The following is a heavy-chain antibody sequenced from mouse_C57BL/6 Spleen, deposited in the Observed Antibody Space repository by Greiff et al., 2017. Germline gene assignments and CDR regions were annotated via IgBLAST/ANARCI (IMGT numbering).Heavy chain of an antibody. CDR3: ARPQGDGSSVDY. J-gene: IGHJ2*01. V-gene: IGHV1-80*01. CDR1: GYAFSSYW. Sequence: VQLQQSGAELVKPGASVKISCKASGYAFSSYWMHWVKQRPGKGLEWIGQIYPGDGDTTYNGKFKGKATLTADKSSSTAYMQLSSLTSEDSAVYFWARPQGDGSSVDYWGQGTTLTVSS. CDR2: IYPGDGDT. D-gene: IGHD1-1*01.